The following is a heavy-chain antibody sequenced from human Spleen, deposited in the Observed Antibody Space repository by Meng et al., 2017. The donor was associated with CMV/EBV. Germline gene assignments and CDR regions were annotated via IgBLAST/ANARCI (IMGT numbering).Heavy chain of an antibody. Sequence: GFTFTSYWMHWVRQAPGKGLEWVAGISSDETTTYYPDSVRGRFTVSRDNSKNVIYLQMNSLRPEDTALYFCAKDPIGGNYRGSHLDYWGQGVLVTVSS. D-gene: IGHD3-16*01. CDR3: AKDPIGGNYRGSHLDY. V-gene: IGHV3-30-3*02. CDR2: ISSDETTT. J-gene: IGHJ4*02. CDR1: GFTFTSYW.